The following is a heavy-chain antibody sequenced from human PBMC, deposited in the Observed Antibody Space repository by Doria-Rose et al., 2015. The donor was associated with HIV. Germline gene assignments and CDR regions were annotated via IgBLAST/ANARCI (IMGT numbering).Heavy chain of an antibody. CDR3: ARIKSSRWYHKYYFDF. CDR2: IFSDDAG. Sequence: QVTLKESGPVLVRPTETLTLTCTVSGVSLSSPGMGVSWIRQPTGKSLEWLANIFSDDAGAYKTSLKSRLTISRGTSIRQVVSTMTDMDPVDTASYYCARIKSSRWYHKYYFDFWGQRTLVIVTA. CDR1: GVSLSSPGMG. V-gene: IGHV2-26*01. J-gene: IGHJ4*02. D-gene: IGHD6-13*01.